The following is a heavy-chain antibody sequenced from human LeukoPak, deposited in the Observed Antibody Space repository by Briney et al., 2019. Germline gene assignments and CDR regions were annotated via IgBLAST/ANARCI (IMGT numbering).Heavy chain of an antibody. J-gene: IGHJ4*02. D-gene: IGHD6-13*01. CDR3: ARRTTSSWYDFDY. CDR2: IYPGDSDT. Sequence: GESLKISCEAFGYRFTTYWIGWVRQMPGKGLEWMGIIYPGDSDTRYSPSFQGQVTFSADKSISTAYLQLSSLKASDTAMYYCARRTTSSWYDFDYWGQGTLVTVSS. V-gene: IGHV5-51*01. CDR1: GYRFTTYW.